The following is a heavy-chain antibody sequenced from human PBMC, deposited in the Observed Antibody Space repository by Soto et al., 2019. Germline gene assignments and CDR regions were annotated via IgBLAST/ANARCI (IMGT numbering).Heavy chain of an antibody. V-gene: IGHV1-46*01. CDR3: ARGPKLADFGDRGYYGMDV. Sequence: QVHLVQSGAEVKKPGASVTFPCKASGYTFSNYYMHWVRQAPGQRLEWVGIINPSGGGTTYAQNFQGRVTMTRDTSTSTIYMELNSLRSEDTAVYYCARGPKLADFGDRGYYGMDVWGHGTTVTVS. CDR2: INPSGGGT. CDR1: GYTFSNYY. J-gene: IGHJ6*02. D-gene: IGHD4-17*01.